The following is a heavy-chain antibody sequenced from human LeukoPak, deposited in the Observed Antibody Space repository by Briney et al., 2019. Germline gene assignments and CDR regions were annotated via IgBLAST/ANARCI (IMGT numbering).Heavy chain of an antibody. D-gene: IGHD3-16*01. CDR1: VYTFPNNG. Sequence: ASVKLSCNASVYTFPNNGISWVRQAPGPGLEWLGWISAYNGNTNHAQNLQGRVTMTTDTSPNTANMELRSLASDDTAVYYCSGVIRGWGGGDYWGQGTLVTVSS. CDR3: SGVIRGWGGGDY. V-gene: IGHV1-18*01. CDR2: ISAYNGNT. J-gene: IGHJ4*02.